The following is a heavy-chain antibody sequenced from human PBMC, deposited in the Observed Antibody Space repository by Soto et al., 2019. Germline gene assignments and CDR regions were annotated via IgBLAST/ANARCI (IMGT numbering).Heavy chain of an antibody. D-gene: IGHD2-15*01. J-gene: IGHJ1*01. V-gene: IGHV1-18*01. Sequence: ASVKVSCKASGYTFTNYGISWVRQAPGQGLEWMGWISAYNGNTNYAQKLQGRVTMTTDTSTSTAYMELRSLRSDDTAVYYCARDLVVVVAAAPDGLQQWGQGTLVTVSS. CDR1: GYTFTNYG. CDR2: ISAYNGNT. CDR3: ARDLVVVVAAAPDGLQQ.